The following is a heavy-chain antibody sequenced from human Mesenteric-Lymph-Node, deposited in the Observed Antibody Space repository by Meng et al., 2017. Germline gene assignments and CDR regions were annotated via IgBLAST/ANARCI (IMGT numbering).Heavy chain of an antibody. V-gene: IGHV1-69*01. Sequence: QWQLVRSGAEVKKPGSSVKVACKASGGTFSSYAISWVRQAPGQGLEWMGGIIPIFGTANYAQKFQGRVTITADESTSTAYMELSSLRSEDTAAYYCARSITMVRGDAAFDYWGQGTLVTVSS. CDR2: IIPIFGTA. CDR3: ARSITMVRGDAAFDY. CDR1: GGTFSSYA. J-gene: IGHJ4*02. D-gene: IGHD3-10*01.